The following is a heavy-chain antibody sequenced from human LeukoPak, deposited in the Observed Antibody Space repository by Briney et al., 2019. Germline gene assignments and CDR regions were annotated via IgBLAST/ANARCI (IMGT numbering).Heavy chain of an antibody. CDR3: ARDNGDYGFDY. CDR1: GGXFRSSSYY. Sequence: PSETLSLTCSVSGGXFRSSSYYWGWIRQPPGKGLEWLGYIYYRGNTYYSPSLKSRVTISVDASRNQFSLKLGSVTAADTGVYYCARDNGDYGFDYWGQGTLVTVSS. J-gene: IGHJ4*02. D-gene: IGHD4-17*01. V-gene: IGHV4-39*01. CDR2: IYYRGNT.